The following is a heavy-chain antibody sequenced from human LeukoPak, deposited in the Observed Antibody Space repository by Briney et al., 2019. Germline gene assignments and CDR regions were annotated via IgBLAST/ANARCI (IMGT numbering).Heavy chain of an antibody. J-gene: IGHJ4*02. V-gene: IGHV3-48*04. CDR2: ISSSSSTI. Sequence: GGSLRLSCAASEFTFSTYSMNWVRQAPGKGLEWVSYISSSSSTIYYADSVKGRFTISRDNAKNSLYLQMNSLRAEDTALYYCARGDYYGSGNSGGDYWGQGTLVTVSS. D-gene: IGHD3-10*01. CDR3: ARGDYYGSGNSGGDY. CDR1: EFTFSTYS.